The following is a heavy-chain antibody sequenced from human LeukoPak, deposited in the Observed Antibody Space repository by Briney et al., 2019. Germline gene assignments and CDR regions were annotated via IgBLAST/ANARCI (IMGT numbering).Heavy chain of an antibody. Sequence: PGGSLRLSCAASGFTVSSNYMSWIRQAPGKGLEWIGYIYQSGDTYSNPSLKSRATVSMDSSRNQFSLNLRSVTAADTAVYYCARLIAADPQLDCWGQGTLVTVSS. CDR3: ARLIAADPQLDC. V-gene: IGHV4-59*02. D-gene: IGHD6-13*01. CDR1: GFTVSSNY. J-gene: IGHJ4*02. CDR2: IYQSGDT.